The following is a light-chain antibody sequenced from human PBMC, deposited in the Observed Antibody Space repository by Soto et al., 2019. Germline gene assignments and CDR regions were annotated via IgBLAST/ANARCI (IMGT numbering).Light chain of an antibody. J-gene: IGKJ2*01. V-gene: IGKV3-11*01. Sequence: EIVLTQSPATLSLSPGERATLSCRASQSVSSYLAWYQQKPGQAPRLLIYDASNRATGIPARFSGSWSGTDFTLTISSLEPEDFAVYYCKQRSNWPPTFGQGTKLEIK. CDR3: KQRSNWPPT. CDR1: QSVSSY. CDR2: DAS.